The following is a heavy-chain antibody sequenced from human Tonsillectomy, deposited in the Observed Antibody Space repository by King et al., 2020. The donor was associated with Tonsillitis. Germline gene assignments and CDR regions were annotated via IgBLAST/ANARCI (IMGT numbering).Heavy chain of an antibody. Sequence: QLQESGPGLVKPSQTLSLTCTVSGGSIGSGGYFWSWIRHPPGKGLEWIGYIYYSGSTYYNPSLKSRVTISVDTSKNQFSLKLSSVTAADTAVYYCAGGRGVPSLDVFDIWGQGTMVTVSS. CDR3: AGGRGVPSLDVFDI. CDR1: GGSIGSGGYF. D-gene: IGHD3-10*01. J-gene: IGHJ3*02. CDR2: IYYSGST. V-gene: IGHV4-31*03.